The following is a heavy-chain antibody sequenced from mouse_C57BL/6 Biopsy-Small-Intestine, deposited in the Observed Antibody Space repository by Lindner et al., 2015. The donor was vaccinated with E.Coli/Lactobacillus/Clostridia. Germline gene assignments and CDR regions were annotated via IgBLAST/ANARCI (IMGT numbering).Heavy chain of an antibody. V-gene: IGHV5-17*01. Sequence: VQLQESGGGLVKPGGSLKLSCAASGFTFSDYGIHWVRQAPEKGLEWVAYISGGSSTIYYADTVKGRFTISRDNAKNTLFLQMTSLRSEDTAMYYCAREGDYYGTSWYFDVWGTGTTVTVSS. CDR1: GFTFSDYG. CDR3: AREGDYYGTSWYFDV. CDR2: ISGGSSTI. D-gene: IGHD1-1*01. J-gene: IGHJ1*03.